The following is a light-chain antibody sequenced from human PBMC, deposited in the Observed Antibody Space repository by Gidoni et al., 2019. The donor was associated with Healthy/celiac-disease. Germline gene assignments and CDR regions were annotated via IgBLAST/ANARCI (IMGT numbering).Light chain of an antibody. J-gene: IGKJ5*01. V-gene: IGKV1-9*01. CDR1: QGISSY. CDR2: AAS. CDR3: QQLNSYAIT. Sequence: DIQLTQSPSSLSASVGDRVTITCRASQGISSYLAWYQQKPGKAPKLLIYAASTLQSGVPSRFSGSGSGTEFTLTISSLQPEDFATYYCQQLNSYAITFGQGTQLEIK.